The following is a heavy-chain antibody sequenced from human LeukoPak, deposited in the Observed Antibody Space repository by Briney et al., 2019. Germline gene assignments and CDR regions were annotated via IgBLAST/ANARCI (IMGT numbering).Heavy chain of an antibody. CDR2: IKQDGSEK. CDR1: GFTFSSYW. V-gene: IGHV3-7*01. D-gene: IGHD2-2*01. J-gene: IGHJ4*02. CDR3: ARVDLDCSSTSCYDNGFDY. Sequence: PGGSLRLSCAASGFTFSSYWMSWVRQAPGKGLEWVANIKQDGSEKYYVDSVKGRFTISRDNAMNSLYLQMNSLRAEDTAVYYCARVDLDCSSTSCYDNGFDYWGQGTLVTVAS.